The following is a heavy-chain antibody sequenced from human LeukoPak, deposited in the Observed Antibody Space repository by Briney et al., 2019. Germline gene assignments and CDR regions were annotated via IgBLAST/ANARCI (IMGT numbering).Heavy chain of an antibody. CDR2: INPNSGGT. CDR3: AAIYSSGWWKLDY. CDR1: GYTFTGYY. V-gene: IGHV1-2*02. D-gene: IGHD6-19*01. Sequence: ASVKVSCKASGYTFTGYYMHWVRQAPGQGLEWMGWINPNSGGTNYAQKFQGRVTMTRDTSISTAYMELSRLRSDDTAVYYCAAIYSSGWWKLDYWGQGTLVTVSS. J-gene: IGHJ4*02.